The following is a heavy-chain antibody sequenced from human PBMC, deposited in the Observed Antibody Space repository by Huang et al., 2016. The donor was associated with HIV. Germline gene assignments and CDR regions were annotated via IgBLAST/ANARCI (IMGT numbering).Heavy chain of an antibody. V-gene: IGHV1-69*01. Sequence: QVQLVQSGAEVKKPGSSVKVSCKASGGTFSRYTISWVRQAPGQGLEGMGGIIPMLGTANYAQKCQGRVTITADESTSTAYMELSSLRSEDTAVYYCARVGLETTVTTSKYYFDYWGQGTLVTVSS. J-gene: IGHJ4*02. CDR3: ARVGLETTVTTSKYYFDY. CDR1: GGTFSRYT. D-gene: IGHD4-17*01. CDR2: IIPMLGTA.